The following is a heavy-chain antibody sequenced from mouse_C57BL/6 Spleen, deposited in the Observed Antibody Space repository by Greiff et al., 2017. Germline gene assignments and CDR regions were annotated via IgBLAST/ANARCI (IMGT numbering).Heavy chain of an antibody. Sequence: EVKVEESGGGLVKPGGSLKLSCAASGFTFSSYTMSWVRQTPEKRLEWVATISGGGGNTYYPDSVTGRFTISRDNAKNTLYLQMSSLRSEDTALYYCARGPPLYYGSSYGYFDVWGTGTTVTVSS. CDR3: ARGPPLYYGSSYGYFDV. D-gene: IGHD1-1*01. J-gene: IGHJ1*03. CDR1: GFTFSSYT. V-gene: IGHV5-9*01. CDR2: ISGGGGNT.